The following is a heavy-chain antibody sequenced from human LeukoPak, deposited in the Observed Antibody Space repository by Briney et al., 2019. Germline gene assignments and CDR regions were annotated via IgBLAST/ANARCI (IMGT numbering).Heavy chain of an antibody. V-gene: IGHV4-39*07. CDR2: IYYSGST. Sequence: SETLSLTCTVSGGFISSSSYYWGWIRQPPGKGLEWIGSIYYSGSTYYSPSLKSRVTISVGTSKKQFSLKLTSVTAADTAVYYCARDTIGIGLRFGENTDYWGQGILVTVSS. CDR3: ARDTIGIGLRFGENTDY. CDR1: GGFISSSSYY. J-gene: IGHJ4*02. D-gene: IGHD3-16*01.